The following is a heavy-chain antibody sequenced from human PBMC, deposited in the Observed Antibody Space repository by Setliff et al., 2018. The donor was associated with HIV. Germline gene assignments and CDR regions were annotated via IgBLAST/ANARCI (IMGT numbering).Heavy chain of an antibody. J-gene: IGHJ6*02. Sequence: SETLSLTCGVSGGSFSDYHWTWIRQSPGKGLEWIGEVSDSGTTNYNPSLKSRVTISVDTSKIQFSLNLNSVTAADTAVDYCARAKLGWRPYAMDVWGQGTAVTVSS. CDR3: ARAKLGWRPYAMDV. CDR1: GGSFSDYH. CDR2: VSDSGTT. D-gene: IGHD6-13*01. V-gene: IGHV4-34*01.